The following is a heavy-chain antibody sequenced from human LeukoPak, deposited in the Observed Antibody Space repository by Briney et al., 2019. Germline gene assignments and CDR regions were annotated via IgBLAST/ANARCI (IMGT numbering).Heavy chain of an antibody. D-gene: IGHD3-3*01. CDR3: AKDGGY. CDR2: ISGGGGST. J-gene: IGHJ4*02. CDR1: GMKFSSYA. V-gene: IGHV3-23*01. Sequence: GGSLRLSCAASGMKFSSYAMAWVRQAPGMGLEWVALISGGGGSTYYADAVKGRFTISRDNSKNTLYVQMNSLRAEDTAVYYCAKDGGYWGQGTLVTVSS.